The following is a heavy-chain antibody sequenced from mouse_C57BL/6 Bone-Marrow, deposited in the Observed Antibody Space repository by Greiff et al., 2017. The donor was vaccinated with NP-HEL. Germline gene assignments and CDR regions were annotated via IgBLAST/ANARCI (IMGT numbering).Heavy chain of an antibody. Sequence: EVKLQQSGPELVKPGASVKISCKASGYTFTDYYMNWVKQSHGKSLEWIGDINPNNGGTSYNQKFKGKATLTVDKSSSTAYMELRSLTSEDSAVYYCAREDYGNYVPSYAMDYWGQGTSVTVSS. CDR2: INPNNGGT. CDR1: GYTFTDYY. D-gene: IGHD2-1*01. CDR3: AREDYGNYVPSYAMDY. J-gene: IGHJ4*01. V-gene: IGHV1-26*01.